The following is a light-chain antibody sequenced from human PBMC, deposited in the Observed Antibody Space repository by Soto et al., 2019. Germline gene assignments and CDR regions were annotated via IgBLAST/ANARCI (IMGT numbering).Light chain of an antibody. CDR3: QQYNNGPQWT. V-gene: IGKV3-15*01. Sequence: EILMTQSPATLSVSPGERATLSCRASHSVSRNLAWYQQKPGQTPRLLIYGASARATGTPVRFSGSGSGTEYTLTISSVQSEDFAVYYFQQYNNGPQWTCGQGTEVEIK. CDR2: GAS. CDR1: HSVSRN. J-gene: IGKJ1*01.